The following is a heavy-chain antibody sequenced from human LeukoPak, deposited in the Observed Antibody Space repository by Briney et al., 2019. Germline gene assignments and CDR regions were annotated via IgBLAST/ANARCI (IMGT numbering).Heavy chain of an antibody. CDR2: ISAYNGNT. CDR3: ARDLEYLSPGDFDY. J-gene: IGHJ4*02. Sequence: ASVKVSCKASGYTFTSYGISWVRQAPGQGLEWMGWISAYNGNTNYAQKLQGRVTMTTDTSTSTAYMELRSLRSDDTAVYYCARDLEYLSPGDFDYWGQGTLVTVSS. CDR1: GYTFTSYG. V-gene: IGHV1-18*01. D-gene: IGHD2-2*01.